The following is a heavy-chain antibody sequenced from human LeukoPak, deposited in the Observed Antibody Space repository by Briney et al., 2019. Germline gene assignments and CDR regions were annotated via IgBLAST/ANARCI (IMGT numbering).Heavy chain of an antibody. J-gene: IGHJ5*02. CDR3: ALRPVHYYGSGSYWGFDP. D-gene: IGHD3-10*01. Sequence: GASVKVSFKVSGYTLTELSMHWVRQAPGKGLEWMGGFDPEDSETIYAQKFQGRVTMTEDTSTDTAYMELSSLRSEDTAVYYCALRPVHYYGSGSYWGFDPWGQGTLVTVSS. CDR2: FDPEDSET. V-gene: IGHV1-24*01. CDR1: GYTLTELS.